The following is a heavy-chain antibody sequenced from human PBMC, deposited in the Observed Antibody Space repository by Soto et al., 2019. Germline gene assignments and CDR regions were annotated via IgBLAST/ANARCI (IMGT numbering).Heavy chain of an antibody. CDR3: ARVGSRSTYSSPSRHYYYYGMDV. J-gene: IGHJ6*02. CDR2: IIPIFGTA. CDR1: GGTFSSYA. D-gene: IGHD6-6*01. Sequence: ASVKVSCKASGGTFSSYAISWVRQAPGQGLEWMGGIIPIFGTANYAQKFQGRVTITADESTSTAYMELSSLRSEDTAVYYCARVGSRSTYSSPSRHYYYYGMDVWGQGTTVTVSS. V-gene: IGHV1-69*13.